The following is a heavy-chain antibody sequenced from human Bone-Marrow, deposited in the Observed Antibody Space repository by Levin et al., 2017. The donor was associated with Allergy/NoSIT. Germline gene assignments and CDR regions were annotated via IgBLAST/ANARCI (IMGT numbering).Heavy chain of an antibody. J-gene: IGHJ4*02. D-gene: IGHD4-17*01. Sequence: PGGSLRLSCAASGISVSSNYMSWVRQAPGKGLEWVSIMYSGGATHYAESVKGRFTISRDESNNTLFLQMNSLGADDTAVYYCARGSFADYEVFDYWGQGTLVIVSS. V-gene: IGHV3-53*01. CDR1: GISVSSNY. CDR2: MYSGGAT. CDR3: ARGSFADYEVFDY.